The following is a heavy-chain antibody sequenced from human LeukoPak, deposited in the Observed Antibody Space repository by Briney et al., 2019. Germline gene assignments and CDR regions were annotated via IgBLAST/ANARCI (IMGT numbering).Heavy chain of an antibody. CDR1: DDSITIYY. CDR2: IDHTGIT. J-gene: IGHJ4*02. V-gene: IGHV4-59*01. D-gene: IGHD6-19*01. CDR3: ATIAVAGTVGY. Sequence: PSETLSLTCTVSDDSITIYYWSWIRQPPGKGLEWIGYIDHTGITNYNPSLNSRVTISRDTSKNHFSLELSSATAADTAVYYCATIAVAGTVGYWGQGTLVTVSS.